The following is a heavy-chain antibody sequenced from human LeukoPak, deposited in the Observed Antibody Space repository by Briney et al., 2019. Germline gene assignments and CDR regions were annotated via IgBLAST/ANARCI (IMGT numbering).Heavy chain of an antibody. CDR3: ARGKVAVAGIMIWFDP. V-gene: IGHV4-39*07. Sequence: SETLSLTCTVSGGSISSSSYYWGWIRQPPGKGLGWIGSIYYSGSTYYNPSLKSRVTISVDTSKNQFSLKLSSVTAADTAVYYCARGKVAVAGIMIWFDPWGQGTLVTVSS. CDR2: IYYSGST. D-gene: IGHD6-19*01. CDR1: GGSISSSSYY. J-gene: IGHJ5*02.